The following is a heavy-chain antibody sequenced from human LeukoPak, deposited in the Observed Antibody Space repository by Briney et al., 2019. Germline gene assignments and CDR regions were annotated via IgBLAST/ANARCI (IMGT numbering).Heavy chain of an antibody. CDR3: ARPSGYSSSLDAFDI. V-gene: IGHV4-4*07. CDR2: IYTSGST. Sequence: SETLSLTCTVSAGSISSYYWSWIRQPAGKGLEWIGRIYTSGSTNYNPSLKSRVTMSVDTSKNQFSLKLSSVTAADTAVYYCARPSGYSSSLDAFDIWGQGTMVTVSS. CDR1: AGSISSYY. J-gene: IGHJ3*02. D-gene: IGHD6-13*01.